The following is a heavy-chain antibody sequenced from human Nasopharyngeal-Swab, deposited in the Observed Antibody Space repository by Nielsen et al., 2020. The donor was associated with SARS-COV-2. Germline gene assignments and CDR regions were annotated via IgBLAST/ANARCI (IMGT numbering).Heavy chain of an antibody. CDR2: ISGSGGST. CDR3: AKGLGSGSYYNWVYFDY. V-gene: IGHV3-23*01. Sequence: GESLKISCAASGFTFSSSGMDWVRQAPGKGLEWVSAISGSGGSTYYADSVKGRFTISRDNSKNTLYLQMNSLRAEDTAVYYCAKGLGSGSYYNWVYFDYWGQGTLVTVSS. D-gene: IGHD3-10*01. J-gene: IGHJ4*02. CDR1: GFTFSSSG.